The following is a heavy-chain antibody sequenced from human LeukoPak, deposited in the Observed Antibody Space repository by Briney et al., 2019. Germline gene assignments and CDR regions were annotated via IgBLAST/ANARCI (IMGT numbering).Heavy chain of an antibody. V-gene: IGHV3-7*01. CDR3: ARDLGVGYFVLGAFDI. CDR2: IKQDGSEK. D-gene: IGHD3-16*01. CDR1: GFTFSSYW. J-gene: IGHJ3*02. Sequence: PGGSLRLSCAASGFTFSSYWMSWVRQAPGKGLEWVGKIKQDGSEKYYVDSVKGRFTISRDNAKHSLYLQMNSLRAEDTAVYYCARDLGVGYFVLGAFDIWGQGTMVTVSS.